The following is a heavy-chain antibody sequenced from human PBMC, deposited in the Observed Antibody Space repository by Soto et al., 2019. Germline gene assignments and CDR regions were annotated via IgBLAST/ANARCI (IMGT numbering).Heavy chain of an antibody. V-gene: IGHV3-73*01. D-gene: IGHD3-22*01. CDR2: IRSKANSYAT. J-gene: IGHJ5*02. Sequence: GGSLRLSCAASGFTFSGSAMHWVRQASGKGLEWVGRIRSKANSYATAYAASAKGRFTISRDDSKNTAYLQMNSLKTEDTAVYYCTRDDYYDSRNWFDPWGQGTLVTVSS. CDR1: GFTFSGSA. CDR3: TRDDYYDSRNWFDP.